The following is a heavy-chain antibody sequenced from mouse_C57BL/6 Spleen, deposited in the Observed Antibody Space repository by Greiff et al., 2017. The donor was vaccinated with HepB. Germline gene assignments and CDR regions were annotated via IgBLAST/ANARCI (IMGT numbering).Heavy chain of an antibody. Sequence: QVQLKQPGAELVKPGASVKLSCKASGYTFTSYWMQWVKQRPGQGLEWIGEIDPSDSYTNYNQKFKGKATLTVDTSSSTAYMQLSSLTSEDSAVYYCARTTVTTVVGDYWGQGTTLTVSS. CDR3: ARTTVTTVVGDY. V-gene: IGHV1-50*01. CDR2: IDPSDSYT. D-gene: IGHD1-1*01. CDR1: GYTFTSYW. J-gene: IGHJ2*01.